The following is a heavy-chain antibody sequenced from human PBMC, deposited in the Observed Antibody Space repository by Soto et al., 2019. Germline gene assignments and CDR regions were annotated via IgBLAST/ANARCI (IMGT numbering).Heavy chain of an antibody. CDR3: ARRYYDFWSGYQDAFDI. V-gene: IGHV1-2*04. J-gene: IGHJ3*02. CDR2: INPNSGGT. CDR1: GYTSTAYI. Sequence: ASVKVSARASGYTSTAYILPWVGQALDQGLEWMGWINPNSGGTNYARKFQGWVTMTRDTSISTAYMELSRLRSDDTAVYYCARRYYDFWSGYQDAFDIWGQGTMVTVSS. D-gene: IGHD3-3*01.